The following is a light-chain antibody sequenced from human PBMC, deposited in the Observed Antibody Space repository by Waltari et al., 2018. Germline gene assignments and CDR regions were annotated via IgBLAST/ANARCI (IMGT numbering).Light chain of an antibody. V-gene: IGLV1-44*01. Sequence: QSVLTQPPSASGTPGQRVTTPCSVRSSDIGSNTVNWYQHLPGTAPRLLIYNNYNRPSGVPDRFSGSKSGTSASLAISGLQSEDEAVFYCATWDDSLKGFVFGSGTKVTVL. CDR3: ATWDDSLKGFV. J-gene: IGLJ1*01. CDR2: NNY. CDR1: SSDIGSNT.